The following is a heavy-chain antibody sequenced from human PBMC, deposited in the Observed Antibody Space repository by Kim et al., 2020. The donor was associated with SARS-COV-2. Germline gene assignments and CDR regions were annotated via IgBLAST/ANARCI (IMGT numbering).Heavy chain of an antibody. Sequence: SGPTLVNPTQTLTLTCTFSGFSLTTHAVNVGWVRQPPGEAPQWLAFIYGDDDTRYSPSLKNRLTITKDTSRNQVVLTMTNMDPVDTATYYCVHRTTVTSVDDXGQGTLVTVSS. D-gene: IGHD4-4*01. CDR2: IYGDDDT. CDR1: GFSLTTHAVN. J-gene: IGHJ4*02. V-gene: IGHV2-5*02. CDR3: VHRTTVTSVDD.